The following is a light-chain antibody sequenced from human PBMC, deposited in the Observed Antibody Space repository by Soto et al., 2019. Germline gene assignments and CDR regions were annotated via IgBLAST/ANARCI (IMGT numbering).Light chain of an antibody. J-gene: IGLJ1*01. CDR1: SSDVGSYNR. CDR2: EVS. V-gene: IGLV2-18*02. Sequence: QSVLPQPPSWSGSPGQSVTISCTGTSSDVGSYNRVSWYQQPPGTAPKLMIYEVSNRPSGVPDRFSGSKSGNTASLTISGLQAEDEADYYCNSYTSTNTYVFGTGTKVTVL. CDR3: NSYTSTNTYV.